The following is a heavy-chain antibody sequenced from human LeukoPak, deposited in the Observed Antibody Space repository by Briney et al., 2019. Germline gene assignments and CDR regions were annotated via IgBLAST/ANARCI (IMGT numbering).Heavy chain of an antibody. CDR3: AKDDYGYWFDP. CDR1: GFTFSSYA. J-gene: IGHJ5*02. D-gene: IGHD3-16*01. Sequence: AGGSLRLSCAASGFTFSSYAMSWVRQAPGKGLEWVSAISDTGANTYYADSVKGRFTISRDNSKNTLYLQMNSLRAEDTAIYYCAKDDYGYWFDPWGQGTLVTVSS. CDR2: ISDTGANT. V-gene: IGHV3-23*01.